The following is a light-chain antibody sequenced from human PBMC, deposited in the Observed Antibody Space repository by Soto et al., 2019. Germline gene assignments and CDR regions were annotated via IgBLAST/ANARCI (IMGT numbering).Light chain of an antibody. CDR3: QQRSNWPIT. Sequence: EIVVTQSPATLSVSPGERATLSCRASQSVNTNFAWYQQKPGQAPRLLIYDASNRATGIPARFSGSGSGTDFTLTISSLEPEDFAVYYCQQRSNWPITFGQGTRLEIK. V-gene: IGKV3-11*01. CDR1: QSVNTN. J-gene: IGKJ5*01. CDR2: DAS.